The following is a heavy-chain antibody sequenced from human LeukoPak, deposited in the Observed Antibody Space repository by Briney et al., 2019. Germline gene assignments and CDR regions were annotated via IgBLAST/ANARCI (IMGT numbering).Heavy chain of an antibody. J-gene: IGHJ3*02. V-gene: IGHV3-33*08. CDR1: GFTFSSYG. D-gene: IGHD1-1*01. CDR2: IWYDGSNK. Sequence: PGGSLRLSCAASGFTFSSYGRHWVPQAPGKGLGWGAVIWYDGSNKYYADSVKGRFTISRDNSKNTLYLQMNSLRAEDTAVYYCARGRRLGPFDIWGQGTMVTVSS. CDR3: ARGRRLGPFDI.